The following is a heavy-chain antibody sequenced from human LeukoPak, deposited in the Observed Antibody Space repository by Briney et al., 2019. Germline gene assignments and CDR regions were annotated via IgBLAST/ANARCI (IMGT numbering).Heavy chain of an antibody. CDR3: AKGPYGSGSINWFDP. CDR1: GFTFSSYS. CDR2: ISSSSSYI. D-gene: IGHD3-10*01. V-gene: IGHV3-21*01. Sequence: GGSLRLSCAASGFTFSSYSMNWVRQAPGKGLEWVSSISSSSSYIYYADSVKGRFTISRDNAKNSLYLQMNSLRTEDTAVYYCAKGPYGSGSINWFDPWGQGTLVTVSS. J-gene: IGHJ5*02.